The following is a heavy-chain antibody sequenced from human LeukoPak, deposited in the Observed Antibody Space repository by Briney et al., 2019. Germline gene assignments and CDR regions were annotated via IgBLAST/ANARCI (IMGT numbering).Heavy chain of an antibody. V-gene: IGHV3-30*18. CDR3: AKERFGTGYSYYYYKGMDV. Sequence: PGGSLRLSCAASGFTFGAYAMDWVRQAPATGLESVAVIADDGSQKYYADSVKGRFTISRDNSEKTVFLHMNSLRTEDTVVYYCAKERFGTGYSYYYYKGMDVWGLGTTVTVSS. J-gene: IGHJ6*02. D-gene: IGHD3/OR15-3a*01. CDR1: GFTFGAYA. CDR2: IADDGSQK.